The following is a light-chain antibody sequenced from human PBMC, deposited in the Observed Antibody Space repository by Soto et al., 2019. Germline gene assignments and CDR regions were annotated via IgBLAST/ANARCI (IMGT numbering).Light chain of an antibody. CDR3: SSYTSTNFVI. V-gene: IGLV2-14*01. J-gene: IGLJ2*01. Sequence: QSALTQPASVSGSPGQSITISCTGSSGDIGDYKYVSWYKQHPGKAPKLMIYDVSNRPSGVSNRFSGSKSGNTASLTISGLQAEDEADYYCSSYTSTNFVIFGGGTKFTVL. CDR2: DVS. CDR1: SGDIGDYKY.